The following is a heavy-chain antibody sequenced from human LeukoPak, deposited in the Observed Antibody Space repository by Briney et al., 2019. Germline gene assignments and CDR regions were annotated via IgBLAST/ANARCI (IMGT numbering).Heavy chain of an antibody. Sequence: PGGSLRLSCAASGFTFSSYGMHWVRQAPGKGLEWVAVISYDGCNKYYADSVKGRFTISRDNSKNTLYLQMNSLRAEDTAVYYCAKGGAGLRFPFDYWGQGTLVTVSS. J-gene: IGHJ4*02. CDR2: ISYDGCNK. V-gene: IGHV3-30*18. CDR1: GFTFSSYG. D-gene: IGHD4-17*01. CDR3: AKGGAGLRFPFDY.